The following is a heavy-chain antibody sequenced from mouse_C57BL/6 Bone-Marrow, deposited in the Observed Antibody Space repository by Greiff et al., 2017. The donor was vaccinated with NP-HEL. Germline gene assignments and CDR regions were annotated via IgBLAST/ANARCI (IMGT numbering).Heavy chain of an antibody. J-gene: IGHJ4*01. Sequence: EVQLQESGGGLVQPGGSLKLSCAASGFTFSDYYMYWVRQTPEKRLEWVAYISNGGGSTYYPDTVKGRFTISRDNAKNTLYLQMSRLKSEDTAMYYCARHHDYDGAMDYWGQGTSVTVSS. V-gene: IGHV5-12*01. CDR2: ISNGGGST. CDR3: ARHHDYDGAMDY. CDR1: GFTFSDYY. D-gene: IGHD2-4*01.